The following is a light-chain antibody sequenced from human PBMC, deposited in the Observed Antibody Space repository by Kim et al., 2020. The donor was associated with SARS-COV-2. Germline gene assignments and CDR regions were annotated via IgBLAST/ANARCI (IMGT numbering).Light chain of an antibody. V-gene: IGLV2-14*03. CDR3: SSYTSRDTYV. CDR2: DVS. J-gene: IGLJ1*01. Sequence: GQWITMSGTGTGIDVGGRGYVTWYQQRADRAPKVMIFDVSNQPSGVSDRFSGSKSGNTGSLTISGLQTEDEADYYCSSYTSRDTYVFGAGTKVTVL. CDR1: GIDVGGRGY.